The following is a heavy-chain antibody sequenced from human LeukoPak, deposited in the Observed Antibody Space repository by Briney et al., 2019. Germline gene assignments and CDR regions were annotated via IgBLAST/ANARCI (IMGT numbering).Heavy chain of an antibody. V-gene: IGHV3-48*02. CDR1: GFTFSSCS. CDR3: ARGRATGRSGGDY. CDR2: ISSGSSSI. Sequence: PGGSLRLSCAASGFTFSSCSMNWVRQAPGKGLEWVSHISSGSSSIYYADSVKGRFTISRDNAENSLYLQMNSLRDEDTAVYYCARGRATGRSGGDYWGQGTLVTVSS. J-gene: IGHJ4*02. D-gene: IGHD3-9*01.